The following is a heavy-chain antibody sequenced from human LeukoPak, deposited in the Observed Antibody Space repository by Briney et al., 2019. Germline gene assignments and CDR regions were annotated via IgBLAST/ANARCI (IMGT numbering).Heavy chain of an antibody. D-gene: IGHD2-2*01. CDR1: GGSISSSSYY. CDR3: ARHNNLLHRIVVVPAAMMRLSWFDP. CDR2: IYYSGST. V-gene: IGHV4-39*01. Sequence: PSETLSLTCTVSGGSISSSSYYWGWIRQPPGKGLERIGSIYYSGSTYYNPSLKIRVTISFDTSKNQFSLKLSSVTAADTAVYYCARHNNLLHRIVVVPAAMMRLSWFDPWGQGTLVTVSS. J-gene: IGHJ5*02.